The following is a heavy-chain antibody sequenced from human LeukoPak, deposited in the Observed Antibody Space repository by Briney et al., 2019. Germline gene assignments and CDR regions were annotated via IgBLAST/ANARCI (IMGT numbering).Heavy chain of an antibody. Sequence: GGSLRLSCAASGFTFSSYAMHWVRQAPGKGLEWVAVISYDGSNKYCADSVKGRFTISRDNSKNTLYLQMNSLRAEDTAVYYCARDTQLVSYYFDYWGQGTLVTVSS. CDR1: GFTFSSYA. D-gene: IGHD6-13*01. CDR2: ISYDGSNK. V-gene: IGHV3-30-3*01. CDR3: ARDTQLVSYYFDY. J-gene: IGHJ4*02.